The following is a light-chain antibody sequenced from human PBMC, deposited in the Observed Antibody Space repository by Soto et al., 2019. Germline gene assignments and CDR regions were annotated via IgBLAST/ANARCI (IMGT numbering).Light chain of an antibody. CDR3: QQYYRQAIT. V-gene: IGKV1-39*01. J-gene: IGKJ5*01. CDR1: QTISTF. CDR2: AAS. Sequence: DIQMTQSPSSLSASVGDRVSITCRASQTISTFLNWYQQKPGKVPSLLIYAASSLQRGVPSRFSGSGSGTDFTLNITSLQPEDFATYYCQQYYRQAITFGQRTRLDI.